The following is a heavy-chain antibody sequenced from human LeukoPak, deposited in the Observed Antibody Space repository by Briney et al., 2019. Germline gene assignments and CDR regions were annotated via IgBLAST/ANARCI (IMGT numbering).Heavy chain of an antibody. CDR2: MNPNSGNT. J-gene: IGHJ4*02. CDR1: GGTFSSYA. Sequence: ASVKVSCKASGGTFSSYAISWVRQATGQGLEWMGWMNPNSGNTGYAQKFQGRVAITRNTSISTAYMELSSLRSEDTAVYYCARVGAAMVRGVILYYFDYWGQGTLVTVSS. D-gene: IGHD3-10*01. V-gene: IGHV1-8*03. CDR3: ARVGAAMVRGVILYYFDY.